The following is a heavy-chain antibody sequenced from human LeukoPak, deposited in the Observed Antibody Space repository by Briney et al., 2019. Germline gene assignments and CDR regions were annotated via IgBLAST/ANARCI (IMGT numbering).Heavy chain of an antibody. CDR1: GGSISSGGYY. D-gene: IGHD3-10*01. J-gene: IGHJ5*02. Sequence: SETLSLTCTVSGGSISSGGYYWSWIRQHPGKGLEWIGYIYYSGSTYYNPSLKSRVTISVDTSKNQFSLKLSSVTAADTAVYYCARGGRGRNWFDPWGQGTLVTVSS. CDR2: IYYSGST. CDR3: ARGGRGRNWFDP. V-gene: IGHV4-31*03.